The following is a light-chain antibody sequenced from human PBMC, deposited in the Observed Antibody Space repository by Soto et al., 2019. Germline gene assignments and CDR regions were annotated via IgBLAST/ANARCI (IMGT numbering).Light chain of an antibody. J-gene: IGKJ3*01. CDR1: QDISRY. CDR2: GAF. Sequence: QLTQSPSSLSASVGDRVTITCRASQDISRYLAWYQQRAGKAPKLLIYGAFTLQSGVPSSFSGSGAGTEFTLGISSPQTEDVATYHCQEHQMSPFTFGPGTPVD. CDR3: QEHQMSPFT. V-gene: IGKV1-9*01.